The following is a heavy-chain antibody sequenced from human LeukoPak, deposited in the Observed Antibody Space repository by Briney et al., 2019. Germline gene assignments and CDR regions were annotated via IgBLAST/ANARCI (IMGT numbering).Heavy chain of an antibody. V-gene: IGHV4-39*01. CDR3: ARSGSAEGPSHNWFDP. CDR1: CGHISCSNDY. J-gene: IGHJ5*02. Sequence: PSETLSLTCSVSCGHISCSNDYWGWVRQPPGKGLEWIGSIYYSGTTYYSPSLKSRVTISVDTSKKQFSLKLTSVTAADTAVYYCARSGSAEGPSHNWFDPWSQGTLVTVSS. CDR2: IYYSGTT. D-gene: IGHD5-12*01.